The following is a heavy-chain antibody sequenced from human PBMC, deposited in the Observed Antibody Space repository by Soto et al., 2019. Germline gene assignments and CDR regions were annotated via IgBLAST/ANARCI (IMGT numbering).Heavy chain of an antibody. J-gene: IGHJ3*02. CDR2: ISAYNGNT. D-gene: IGHD5-12*01. CDR1: GYTFTSYG. Sequence: ASVKVSCKASGYTFTSYGISWVRQAPGQGLEWMGWISAYNGNTNYAQKLQGRVTMTTDTSTSTAYMELRSLRSDDTAVYYCVHARDGGRYSGYDYGVFDAFDIWGQGTMVTVSS. V-gene: IGHV1-18*01. CDR3: VHARDGGRYSGYDYGVFDAFDI.